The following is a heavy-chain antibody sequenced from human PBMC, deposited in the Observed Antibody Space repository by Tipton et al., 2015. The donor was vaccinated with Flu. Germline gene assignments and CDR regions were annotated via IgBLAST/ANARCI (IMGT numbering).Heavy chain of an antibody. V-gene: IGHV4-59*01. CDR3: ARGDCNSTSCLDY. Sequence: GSLRLSCSVSGGAISPFYWSWVRQPPGKGLEWIGYIHYTGATDYTPSLRSRATISVDMSKNQFSLKLSSVTAADTAVYYCARGDCNSTSCLDYWGQGTLVTVSS. CDR1: GGAISPFY. D-gene: IGHD2-2*01. CDR2: IHYTGAT. J-gene: IGHJ4*02.